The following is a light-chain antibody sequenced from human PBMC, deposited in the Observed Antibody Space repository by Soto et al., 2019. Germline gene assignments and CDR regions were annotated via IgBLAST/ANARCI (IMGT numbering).Light chain of an antibody. CDR3: QTWGSGIVV. Sequence: QPVLTQSPSASASLGASVKLTCTLSSGHSNYAIAWHQQQSEKGPRYLMKLNSDGSHSKGDEIPDRFSGSSSGAERYLTISSLQSEDEADYYCQTWGSGIVVFGGGTKLTVL. CDR1: SGHSNYA. CDR2: LNSDGSH. V-gene: IGLV4-69*01. J-gene: IGLJ2*01.